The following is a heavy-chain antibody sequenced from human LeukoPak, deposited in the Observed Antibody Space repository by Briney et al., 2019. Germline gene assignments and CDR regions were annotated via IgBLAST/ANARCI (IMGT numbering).Heavy chain of an antibody. Sequence: PSETLSLTCAASGGSISSYYWSWIRQPPGKGLEWVWYIYYSGSTNYNPSLKSRVTISVDTSKNQFSLNLSSVTAADTAVYYCARGTVEMATIPDYWGQGTLVTVSS. CDR1: GGSISSYY. CDR2: IYYSGST. D-gene: IGHD5-24*01. V-gene: IGHV4-59*01. CDR3: ARGTVEMATIPDY. J-gene: IGHJ4*02.